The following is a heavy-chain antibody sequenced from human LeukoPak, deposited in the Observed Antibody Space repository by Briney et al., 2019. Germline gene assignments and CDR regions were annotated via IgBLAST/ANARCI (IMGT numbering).Heavy chain of an antibody. Sequence: PSETLSLTCTVSGGSISSSSYYWGWIRQPPGKGLEWIGSIYYSGSTYYNPSLKSRVTISVDTSKNQFSLKLSSVTAADTAVYYCARGIGYCSSTSCPPGDYWGQGTLVTVSS. J-gene: IGHJ4*02. CDR3: ARGIGYCSSTSCPPGDY. CDR2: IYYSGST. D-gene: IGHD2-2*01. V-gene: IGHV4-39*07. CDR1: GGSISSSSYY.